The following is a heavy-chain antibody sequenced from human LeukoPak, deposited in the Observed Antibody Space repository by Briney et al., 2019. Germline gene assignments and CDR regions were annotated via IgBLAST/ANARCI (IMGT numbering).Heavy chain of an antibody. Sequence: PSETLSLTCTVSGDSVRSGNYFWTWIRQPPGKGLEWIGNIHYSGTTNYSPSFKSRVTMSVDTSKNQSSLELNSVTAADTAVYYCARDPVYGGKGLGPWGQGTLVTVSS. CDR3: ARDPVYGGKGLGP. CDR2: IHYSGTT. V-gene: IGHV4-61*01. J-gene: IGHJ5*02. CDR1: GDSVRSGNYF. D-gene: IGHD4-23*01.